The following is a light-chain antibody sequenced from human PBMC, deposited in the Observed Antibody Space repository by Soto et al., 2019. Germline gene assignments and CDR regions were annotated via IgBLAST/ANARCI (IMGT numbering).Light chain of an antibody. CDR2: DAS. Sequence: DIQMTQSPSTLSASVGDTVTITCRASQSVSGWLAWYQQKPGKAPILLIYDASTLQSGVPSRFSGSGSETVFTLTISSLQPDDFATYYCQQYNSHSLTFGHGTKVDI. CDR3: QQYNSHSLT. J-gene: IGKJ1*01. V-gene: IGKV1-5*01. CDR1: QSVSGW.